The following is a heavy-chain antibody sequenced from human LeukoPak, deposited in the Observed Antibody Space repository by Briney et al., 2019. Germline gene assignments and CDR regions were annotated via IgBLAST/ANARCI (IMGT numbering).Heavy chain of an antibody. V-gene: IGHV1-18*01. J-gene: IGHJ6*03. CDR2: VSAYSGDT. CDR3: ARDKAVDDFWSGLTYYYYYMDV. CDR1: GFNFISYA. D-gene: IGHD3-3*01. Sequence: ASVKVSCKASGFNFISYAISWVRQAPGQGLEWMGRVSAYSGDTNYAPKLQGRVTMTADTSTSTAYMELRSLRSDDTAVYYCARDKAVDDFWSGLTYYYYYMDVWGKGTTVTVSS.